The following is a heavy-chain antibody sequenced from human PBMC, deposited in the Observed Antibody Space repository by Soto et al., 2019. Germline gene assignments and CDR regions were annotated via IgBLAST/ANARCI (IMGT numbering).Heavy chain of an antibody. CDR1: GGSFSGYY. D-gene: IGHD5-18*01. Sequence: KTSETLSLTCAVYGGSFSGYYWSWIRQPPGKGLEWIGEINHSGSTNYNPSLKSRVTISVDTSKNQFSLKLSSVTAADTAVYYCARLGIQLWLRARFDPWGQGTLVTVSS. CDR2: INHSGST. V-gene: IGHV4-34*01. CDR3: ARLGIQLWLRARFDP. J-gene: IGHJ5*02.